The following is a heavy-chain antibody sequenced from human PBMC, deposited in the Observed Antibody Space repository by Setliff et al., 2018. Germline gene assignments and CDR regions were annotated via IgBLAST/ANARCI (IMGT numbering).Heavy chain of an antibody. CDR1: GYTFSNYG. V-gene: IGHV1-18*01. D-gene: IGHD2-2*01. CDR3: ARDRATVVAPPTSTLFDP. Sequence: ASVKVSCKASGYTFSNYGISWVRQAPGQGLEWMGWISAHNGYIVYAQKLQGRVTMTTDTSANTAYVELRSLRSDDTAVYYCARDRATVVAPPTSTLFDPWGQGTVVTVSS. CDR2: ISAHNGYI. J-gene: IGHJ5*01.